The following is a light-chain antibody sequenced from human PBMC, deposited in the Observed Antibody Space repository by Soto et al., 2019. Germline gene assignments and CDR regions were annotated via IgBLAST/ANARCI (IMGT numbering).Light chain of an antibody. J-gene: IGLJ3*02. Sequence: QSALTQPPSASGSPGQSVTISCTGTSSDVGAYKYVSWYQQYPGKAPKLMIYEVTKRPSGVPDRFSGSKSGNTASLTVSGLHAEDEADYSFTSYVGNDLWVFGGGTKLTVL. CDR2: EVT. CDR3: TSYVGNDLWV. CDR1: SSDVGAYKY. V-gene: IGLV2-8*01.